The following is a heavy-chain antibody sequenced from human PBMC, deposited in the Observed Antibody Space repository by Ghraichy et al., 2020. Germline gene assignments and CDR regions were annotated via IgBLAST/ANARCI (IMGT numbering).Heavy chain of an antibody. V-gene: IGHV3-43*02. Sequence: GSLRLSCAASGIPFGEYTMFWVRQIPGQGLEWVSLISGDGRDIYYADSVKGRFTISRESSKNSVSLQMNSLRTEDTAFYYCAKEERKEMWSRNYYYSMDVCGQGTSVTVS. CDR1: GIPFGEYT. CDR3: AKEERKEMWSRNYYYSMDV. CDR2: ISGDGRDI. J-gene: IGHJ6*02. D-gene: IGHD2-21*01.